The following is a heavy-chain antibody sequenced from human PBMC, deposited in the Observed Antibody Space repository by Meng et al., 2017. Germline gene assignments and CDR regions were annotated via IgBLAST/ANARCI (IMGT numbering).Heavy chain of an antibody. D-gene: IGHD6-19*01. Sequence: SLKISCAASGFTFDDYAMHWVRQAPGKGLEWVSGISWNSGSIGYADSVKGRFTISRDNAKNSLYLQMNSLRAEDTALYYCAKDRGSGWYFGAFDIWGQGTMVT. CDR3: AKDRGSGWYFGAFDI. J-gene: IGHJ3*02. V-gene: IGHV3-9*01. CDR1: GFTFDDYA. CDR2: ISWNSGSI.